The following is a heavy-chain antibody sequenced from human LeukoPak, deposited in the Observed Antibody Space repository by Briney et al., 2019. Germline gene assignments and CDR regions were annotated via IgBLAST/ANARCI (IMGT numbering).Heavy chain of an antibody. D-gene: IGHD2-2*01. CDR2: IIPIFGTA. V-gene: IGHV1-69*05. CDR3: ARGGYCSSTSISLCYYYMDV. J-gene: IGHJ6*03. CDR1: GGTFSSYA. Sequence: SVKVSCKASGGTFSSYAISWVRQAPGQGLEWMGGIIPIFGTANYAQKFQGGVTITTDESTSTAYMELSSLRSEDTAVYYCARGGYCSSTSISLCYYYMDVWGKGTTVTVSS.